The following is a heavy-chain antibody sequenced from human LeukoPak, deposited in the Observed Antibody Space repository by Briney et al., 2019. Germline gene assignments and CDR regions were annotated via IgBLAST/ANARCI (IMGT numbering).Heavy chain of an antibody. D-gene: IGHD6-13*01. J-gene: IGHJ5*02. CDR1: GYTFTSYY. CDR3: ARMESSSWPGGWFDP. Sequence: ASVKVSCKASGYTFTSYYMHWVRQAPGQGLERMGIINPSGGSTSYAQKFRGRVTMTRDTSTSTVYMELSSLRSEDTAVYYCARMESSSWPGGWFDPWGQGTLVTVSS. CDR2: INPSGGST. V-gene: IGHV1-46*01.